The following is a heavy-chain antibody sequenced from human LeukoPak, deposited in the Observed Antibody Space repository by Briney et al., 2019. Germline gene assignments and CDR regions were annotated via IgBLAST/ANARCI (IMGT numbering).Heavy chain of an antibody. Sequence: TGGSLRLSCAASGFTFSSYWMHWVRQAPGKGLVWVSRINSDGSSTSYADSVKGRFTISRDNAKNTLYLQMNSLRAEDTAVYYCARTAYYDSSGCYVPYFDYWGQGTLVTVSS. V-gene: IGHV3-74*01. CDR1: GFTFSSYW. CDR3: ARTAYYDSSGCYVPYFDY. J-gene: IGHJ4*02. CDR2: INSDGSST. D-gene: IGHD3-22*01.